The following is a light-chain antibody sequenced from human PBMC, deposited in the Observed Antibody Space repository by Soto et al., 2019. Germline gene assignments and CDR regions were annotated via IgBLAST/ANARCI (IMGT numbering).Light chain of an antibody. J-gene: IGLJ3*02. CDR2: EVT. CDR1: GSDVGGYNY. CDR3: CSYAGSLNWV. V-gene: IGLV2-11*01. Sequence: QSALTQPRSVSGSPGQSVTISCTGTGSDVGGYNYVSWYQQHPGKAPKLMIYEVTKWPSGVPDRFSGSKSGNTASLTISGLQAEDEAEYYCCSYAGSLNWVFGGGTKRTVL.